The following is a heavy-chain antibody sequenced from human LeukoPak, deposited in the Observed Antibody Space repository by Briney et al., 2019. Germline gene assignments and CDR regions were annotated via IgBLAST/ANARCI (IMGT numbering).Heavy chain of an antibody. Sequence: SVKVSCKASGGTFISYAISWVGQAPGQGGEWMGRIIPILGIANYAHKFQGRVTITADKSTSTAYMELSSLRSEDTAVYYCARLAAAGRNSDWFDHWGQGTLVTVSS. CDR1: GGTFISYA. CDR2: IIPILGIA. D-gene: IGHD6-13*01. CDR3: ARLAAAGRNSDWFDH. V-gene: IGHV1-69*04. J-gene: IGHJ5*02.